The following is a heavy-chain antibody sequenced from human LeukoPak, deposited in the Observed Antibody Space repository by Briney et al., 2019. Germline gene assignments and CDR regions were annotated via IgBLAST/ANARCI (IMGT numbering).Heavy chain of an antibody. J-gene: IGHJ4*02. V-gene: IGHV1-18*01. CDR2: ISAYNGNT. CDR1: GYTFTSYG. Sequence: ASVKVSCKASGYTFTSYGISWVRQAPGQGLEWMGWISAYNGNTNYAQKLQGRVTMTTDTSTSTAYMELRSLRSDDTAVYYCARKLGYCSGGSCYLCDYWGQGTLVAVSS. CDR3: ARKLGYCSGGSCYLCDY. D-gene: IGHD2-15*01.